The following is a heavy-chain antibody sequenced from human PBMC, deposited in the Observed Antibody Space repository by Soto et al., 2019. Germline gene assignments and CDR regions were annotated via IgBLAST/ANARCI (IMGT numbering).Heavy chain of an antibody. CDR2: INSDGITT. CDR1: GFTFSSYW. D-gene: IGHD3-10*01. J-gene: IGHJ4*02. Sequence: GGSLRLSCAASGFTFSSYWMHWVRQAPGKGLVWVSRINSDGITTNYADSVKGRFTISRDNAKNMLFLQMNSLRAEDTAIYYCAKKVNSGPGSQYFDYWGQGTLVTVSS. CDR3: AKKVNSGPGSQYFDY. V-gene: IGHV3-74*01.